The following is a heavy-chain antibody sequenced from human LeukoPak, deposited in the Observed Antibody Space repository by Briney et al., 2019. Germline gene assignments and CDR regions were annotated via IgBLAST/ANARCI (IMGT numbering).Heavy chain of an antibody. V-gene: IGHV4-4*02. CDR1: GDSMSSGAR. CDR3: AKRGYSGNEAYFAY. CDR2: IYHSGST. D-gene: IGHD5-12*01. J-gene: IGHJ4*02. Sequence: PSVTLSLTCTVSGDSMSSGARWSWVRQSPGKGLEWIGEIYHSGSTNYNPSLRGRVTLSVDHSNNHFSLDLSSVTAADTAFYYCAKRGYSGNEAYFAYWGQGTLVTVSS.